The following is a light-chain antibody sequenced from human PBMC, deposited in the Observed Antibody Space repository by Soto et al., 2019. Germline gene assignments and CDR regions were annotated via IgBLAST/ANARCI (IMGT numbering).Light chain of an antibody. J-gene: IGLJ1*01. V-gene: IGLV2-8*01. CDR3: SSYADDNIYV. CDR2: EVN. CDR1: SSDVGGYNY. Sequence: QSVLTQPPSASGSPGQSVTISCTGTSSDVGGYNYVSWYQQHPGKAPKVMIYEVNKRPSGVPDRFSGSKSGNTASLTVSGLQAEDEADYHCSSYADDNIYVFGTGTKLTVL.